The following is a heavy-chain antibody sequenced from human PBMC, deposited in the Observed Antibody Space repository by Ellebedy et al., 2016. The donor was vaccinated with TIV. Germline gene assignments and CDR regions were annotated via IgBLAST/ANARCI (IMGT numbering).Heavy chain of an antibody. CDR1: GFTLSSYW. V-gene: IGHV3-74*01. D-gene: IGHD6-13*01. CDR2: VNSDGSSQ. Sequence: GESLKISCAASGFTLSSYWMHWVRQAPGKGLVWVSRVNSDGSSQSYADSVKGRFIISRDNSKNTLYLQMDSLRAEDTAVYYCAKDRAGTGGFYYYMDVWGKGTTVTVSS. CDR3: AKDRAGTGGFYYYMDV. J-gene: IGHJ6*03.